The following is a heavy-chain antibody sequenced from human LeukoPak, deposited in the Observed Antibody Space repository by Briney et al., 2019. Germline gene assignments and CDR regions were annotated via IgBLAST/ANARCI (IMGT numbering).Heavy chain of an antibody. J-gene: IGHJ4*02. CDR3: VSSLGGNDN. CDR1: GFTFSSYW. V-gene: IGHV3-74*01. Sequence: GGSLRLSCAASGFTFSSYWMHWVRQAPGKGLVWVSRINSDGRSTNYADSVKARFTISRDNAKNTLYLQMSSLRAEDTAVYYCVSSLGGNDNWGQGTLVTVSS. CDR2: INSDGRST.